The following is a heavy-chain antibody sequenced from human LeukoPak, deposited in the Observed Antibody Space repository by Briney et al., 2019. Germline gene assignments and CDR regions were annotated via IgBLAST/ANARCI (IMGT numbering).Heavy chain of an antibody. Sequence: GGSLRLSCAASGFTFSNYWMHWVRQGPGKGLVWVSRISPDGSSTTYADSVKGRFIISRDNAQNTVYLQMSSLRVEDTAVYYCVREYSSSSGRAFDYWRQGTLVTASS. D-gene: IGHD6-6*01. CDR1: GFTFSNYW. CDR2: ISPDGSST. CDR3: VREYSSSSGRAFDY. J-gene: IGHJ4*02. V-gene: IGHV3-74*01.